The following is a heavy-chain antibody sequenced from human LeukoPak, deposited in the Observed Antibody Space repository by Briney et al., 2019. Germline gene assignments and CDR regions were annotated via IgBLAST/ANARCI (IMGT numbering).Heavy chain of an antibody. Sequence: PSETLSLTCTVSGGSISSGGYYWTWIRQSPGMGLEWIGEVIHTGRTNYNPSLTSRVSISVDTSKNQFSLELSSVTAADTAVYYCARGILVTVYAAFDYWGQGALVTVSS. D-gene: IGHD2/OR15-2a*01. V-gene: IGHV4-39*07. J-gene: IGHJ4*02. CDR1: GGSISSGGYY. CDR2: VIHTGRT. CDR3: ARGILVTVYAAFDY.